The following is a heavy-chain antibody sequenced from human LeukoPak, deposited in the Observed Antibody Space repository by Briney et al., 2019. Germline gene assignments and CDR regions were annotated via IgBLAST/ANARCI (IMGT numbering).Heavy chain of an antibody. CDR3: VRGQWNSIYYFDS. V-gene: IGHV6-1*01. CDR2: TYYRSKFYN. D-gene: IGHD6-19*01. CDR1: GDTVSRNNAG. J-gene: IGHJ4*02. Sequence: SQTLSLTCAISGDTVSRNNAGWNCIRQSPSRGLEWLGRTYYRSKFYNDYAVSVQSRITIDPDTSRNQFSLQVNSVTPEDTAIYYCVRGQWNSIYYFDSWGQGTLVTVSS.